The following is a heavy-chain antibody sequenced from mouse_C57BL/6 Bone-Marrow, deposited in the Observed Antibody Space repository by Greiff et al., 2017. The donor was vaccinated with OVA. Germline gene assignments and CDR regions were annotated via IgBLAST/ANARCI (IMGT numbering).Heavy chain of an antibody. V-gene: IGHV2-9-1*01. CDR2: IWTGGGT. CDR3: AKYYGSSSSYYAMDY. D-gene: IGHD1-1*01. Sequence: VQRVESGPGLVAPSQSLSITCTVSGFSLTSYAISWVRQPPGKGLEWLGVIWTGGGTNYNSALKSRLSISKDNSKSQVFLKMNSLQTDDTARYYCAKYYGSSSSYYAMDYWGQGTSVTVSS. J-gene: IGHJ4*01. CDR1: GFSLTSYA.